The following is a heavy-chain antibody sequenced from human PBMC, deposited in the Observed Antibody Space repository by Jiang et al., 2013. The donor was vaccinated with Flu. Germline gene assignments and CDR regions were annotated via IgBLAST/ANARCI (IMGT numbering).Heavy chain of an antibody. V-gene: IGHV3-11*06. CDR2: ISSSSSYT. D-gene: IGHD3-16*01. CDR1: GFTFSDYY. J-gene: IGHJ4*02. Sequence: AASGFTFSDYYMSWIRQAPGKGLEWVSYISSSSSYTNYADSVKGRFTISRDSAKNSLYLQMNSLRADDTAVYYCARALPVGDVSSFDYWGQGTLVTVSS. CDR3: ARALPVGDVSSFDY.